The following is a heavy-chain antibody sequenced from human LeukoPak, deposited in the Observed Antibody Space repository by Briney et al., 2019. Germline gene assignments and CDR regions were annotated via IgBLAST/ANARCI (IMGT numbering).Heavy chain of an antibody. D-gene: IGHD6-13*01. V-gene: IGHV1-18*01. J-gene: IGHJ4*02. CDR3: ARDAPGSPLSSSWAYFDY. CDR2: ISAYNGNT. CDR1: GYTFTSYG. Sequence: ASVKVSCKASGYTFTSYGISWVRQAPGQGLEWMGWISAYNGNTNYAQKLQGRVTMTTDTSTSTAYMELRSLRSDDTAVYYCARDAPGSPLSSSWAYFDYWGQGTLVTVSS.